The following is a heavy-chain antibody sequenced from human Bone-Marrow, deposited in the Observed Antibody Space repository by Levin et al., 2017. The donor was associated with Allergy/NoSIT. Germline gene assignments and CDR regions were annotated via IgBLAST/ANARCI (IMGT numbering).Heavy chain of an antibody. D-gene: IGHD2-15*01. CDR3: ARDVGMSSVLGYCVTSRCYSLDY. V-gene: IGHV3-33*01. CDR2: IWYDGDNR. J-gene: IGHJ4*02. CDR1: GFRFSDHG. Sequence: GGSLRLSCEASGFRFSDHGIHWVRQAPGKGLEWVAVIWYDGDNRHYADSVKGRFTVARDNSKKTLFLEMNNLRAEDSAVYYCARDVGMSSVLGYCVTSRCYSLDYWGQGTLVTISS.